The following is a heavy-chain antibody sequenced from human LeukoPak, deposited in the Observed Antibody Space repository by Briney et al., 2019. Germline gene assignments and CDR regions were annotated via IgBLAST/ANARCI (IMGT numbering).Heavy chain of an antibody. Sequence: GGSLRLSCAASGFTFSSYAMSWVRQPPGKGLEWVSAIIGSGGSTYYADSVKGRFTISRDNSKNTLYLQMNSLRAEDTAVYYCARDLTGYCSGGSCYANWFDPWGQGTLVTVSS. J-gene: IGHJ5*02. CDR3: ARDLTGYCSGGSCYANWFDP. V-gene: IGHV3-23*01. CDR2: IIGSGGST. D-gene: IGHD2-15*01. CDR1: GFTFSSYA.